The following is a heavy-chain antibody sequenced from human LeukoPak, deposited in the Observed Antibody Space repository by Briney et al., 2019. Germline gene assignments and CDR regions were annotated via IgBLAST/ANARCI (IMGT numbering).Heavy chain of an antibody. CDR3: AREVRGVYYYYMDV. CDR1: GFTFSSYW. D-gene: IGHD3-10*01. Sequence: GGSLRLSCAAAGFTFSSYWMSWVRQAPGKGLEWVANINQEGSEKYYVDSVKGRFTISRDNPKNSLYLQMNSVRAEDTAVYYCAREVRGVYYYYMDVWGEGTTVTVSS. J-gene: IGHJ6*03. CDR2: INQEGSEK. V-gene: IGHV3-7*01.